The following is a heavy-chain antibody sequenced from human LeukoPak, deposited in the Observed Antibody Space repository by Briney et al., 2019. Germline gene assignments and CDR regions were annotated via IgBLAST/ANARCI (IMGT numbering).Heavy chain of an antibody. D-gene: IGHD2-15*01. J-gene: IGHJ1*01. CDR3: ARSGGYCSGGSCYTPSAEYFQH. CDR1: GFTVSSSY. CDR2: IQTNENT. V-gene: IGHV3-53*01. Sequence: GGSLRLSCAASGFTVSSSYMSWVRQAPGKGLEWVSLIQTNENTYYADSVKGRFTISRDNSKNTLYLQMNSLRAEDTAVYYCARSGGYCSGGSCYTPSAEYFQHWGQGTLVTVSS.